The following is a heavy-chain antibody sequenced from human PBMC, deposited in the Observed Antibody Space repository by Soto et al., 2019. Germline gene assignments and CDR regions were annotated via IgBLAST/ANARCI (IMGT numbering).Heavy chain of an antibody. CDR3: ARCFYSDGMAV. Sequence: EVQLVESGGGLVQPGGSLRLSCVASGFTVSSNHMSWVRQAPGKGLEWVSVIYSGGTTNYADSVKGSFIITRDNSNNTLYLQMNSLRTEDTAVYYCARCFYSDGMAVWGQGTTVTVSS. D-gene: IGHD3-22*01. J-gene: IGHJ6*02. CDR2: IYSGGTT. CDR1: GFTVSSNH. V-gene: IGHV3-66*01.